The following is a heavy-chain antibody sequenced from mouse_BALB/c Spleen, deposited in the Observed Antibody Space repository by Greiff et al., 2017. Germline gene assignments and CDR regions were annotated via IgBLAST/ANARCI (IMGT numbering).Heavy chain of an antibody. CDR2: IDPENGDT. Sequence: VQLKESGAELVRSGASVKLSCTASGFNIKDYYMHWVKQRPEQGLEWIGWIDPENGDTEYAPKFQGKATMTADTSSNTAYLQLSSLTSEDTAVYYCNARDYDTWFAYWGQGTLVTVSA. V-gene: IGHV14-4*02. J-gene: IGHJ3*01. D-gene: IGHD2-4*01. CDR1: GFNIKDYY. CDR3: NARDYDTWFAY.